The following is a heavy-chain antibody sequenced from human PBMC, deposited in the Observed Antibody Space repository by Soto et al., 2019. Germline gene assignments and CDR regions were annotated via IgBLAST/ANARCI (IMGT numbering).Heavy chain of an antibody. CDR2: IDPSDSYT. D-gene: IGHD3-3*01. CDR1: GYSFTSYW. Sequence: LGESLKISCKGSGYSFTSYWISWVRQMPGKGLEWMGRIDPSDSYTNYSPSFQGHVTISADKSISTAYLQWSSLKASDTAMYYCARLIDSVNYDFWSGYYTWFDPWGQGTLVTVS. J-gene: IGHJ5*02. CDR3: ARLIDSVNYDFWSGYYTWFDP. V-gene: IGHV5-10-1*01.